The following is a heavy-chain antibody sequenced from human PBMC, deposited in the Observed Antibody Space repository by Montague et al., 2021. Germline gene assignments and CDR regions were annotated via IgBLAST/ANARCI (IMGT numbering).Heavy chain of an antibody. CDR2: THYNGNT. D-gene: IGHD3-16*01. J-gene: IGHJ5*02. Sequence: SETLSLTCTVSGGSISTYHWIWLRQPPGKGLEWIAETHYNGNTNYNYNPSLKSRVTISVDKSNNQFSLKLSSVTAADTAVYYCARDREHTYGRFFHPWGQGTLVTVSS. CDR3: ARDREHTYGRFFHP. V-gene: IGHV4-59*01. CDR1: GGSISTYH.